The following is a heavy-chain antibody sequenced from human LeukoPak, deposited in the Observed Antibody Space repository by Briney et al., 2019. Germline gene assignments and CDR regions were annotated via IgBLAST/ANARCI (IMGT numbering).Heavy chain of an antibody. D-gene: IGHD4-17*01. Sequence: GGSLRLSCAASGFTFSSYSMNWVRQAPGKGLEWVSSISSSSSYIYYADSVKGRFTISRDNAKNSLYLQMNSLRAEDTAVYYCAREEGTVTTQFDYWGQGTLVTVSS. J-gene: IGHJ4*02. CDR3: AREEGTVTTQFDY. CDR1: GFTFSSYS. CDR2: ISSSSSYI. V-gene: IGHV3-21*01.